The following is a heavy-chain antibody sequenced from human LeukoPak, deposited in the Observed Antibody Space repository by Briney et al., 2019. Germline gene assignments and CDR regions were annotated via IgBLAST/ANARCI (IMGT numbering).Heavy chain of an antibody. D-gene: IGHD3-16*01. V-gene: IGHV4-4*07. Sequence: SETLSFTCTVSGGSISSFYWGWIRQPAGKGLEGIGRVHTSRSTNYNPSLKSRATLSVDTSKNQSSLRFTSVTAADTAVYYCARDSEGWGSAYYYYYMDVWGKGTTVAVSS. J-gene: IGHJ6*03. CDR2: VHTSRST. CDR1: GGSISSFY. CDR3: ARDSEGWGSAYYYYYMDV.